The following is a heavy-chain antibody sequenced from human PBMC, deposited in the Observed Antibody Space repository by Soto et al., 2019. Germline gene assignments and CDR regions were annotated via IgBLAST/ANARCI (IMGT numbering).Heavy chain of an antibody. CDR2: INWIGDST. V-gene: IGHV3-20*04. D-gene: IGHD6-19*01. CDR1: GFTLSTYA. CDR3: ARTFSYSSGWILFDY. Sequence: GSLRLSCAASGFTLSTYAMAWVRQAPGKGLEWVSGINWIGDSTGYADSVKGRFIISRDNAKNSLHLQMNTLRAEDTALYYCARTFSYSSGWILFDYWGQGALVTVSS. J-gene: IGHJ4*02.